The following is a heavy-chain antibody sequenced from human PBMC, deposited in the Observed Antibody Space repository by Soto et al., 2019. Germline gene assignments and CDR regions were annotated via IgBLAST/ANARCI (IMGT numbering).Heavy chain of an antibody. CDR2: ISYDGSNK. CDR1: GFTFSSYG. D-gene: IGHD2-15*01. J-gene: IGHJ6*02. V-gene: IGHV3-30*18. CDR3: AKDLGYCSGGSCRTYYYYYGMDV. Sequence: QVQLVESGGGVVQPGRSLRLSCAASGFTFSSYGMHWVRQAPGKGLEWVAVISYDGSNKYYADSVKGRFTISRDNSKNTLYLQMNSLRAEDTAVYYCAKDLGYCSGGSCRTYYYYYGMDVWGQGTTVTVSS.